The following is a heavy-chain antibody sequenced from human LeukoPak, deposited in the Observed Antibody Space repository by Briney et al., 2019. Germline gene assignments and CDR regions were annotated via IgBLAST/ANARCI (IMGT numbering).Heavy chain of an antibody. CDR1: GGSISSSSYY. CDR3: ARESWDSSSWSPGFDP. J-gene: IGHJ5*02. CDR2: IYYSGST. D-gene: IGHD6-13*01. Sequence: SETLSLTCTVSGGSISSSSYYWGWIRQPPGKGLEWIGSIYYSGSTYYNPSLKSRVTISVDTSKNQFSLKLSSVTAADTAVYYCARESWDSSSWSPGFDPWGQGTLVTVSS. V-gene: IGHV4-39*02.